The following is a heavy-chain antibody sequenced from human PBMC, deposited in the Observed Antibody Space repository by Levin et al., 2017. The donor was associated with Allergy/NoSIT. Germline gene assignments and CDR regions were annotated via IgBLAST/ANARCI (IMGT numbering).Heavy chain of an antibody. D-gene: IGHD3-10*01. Sequence: RGESLKISCKGSGYSFTSYWIGWVRQMPGKGLEWMGIIYPGDSDTRYSPSFQGQVTISADKSISTAYLQWSSLKASDTAMYYCARLWYGSGSYWGYFDLWGRGTLVTVSS. V-gene: IGHV5-51*01. J-gene: IGHJ2*01. CDR3: ARLWYGSGSYWGYFDL. CDR1: GYSFTSYW. CDR2: IYPGDSDT.